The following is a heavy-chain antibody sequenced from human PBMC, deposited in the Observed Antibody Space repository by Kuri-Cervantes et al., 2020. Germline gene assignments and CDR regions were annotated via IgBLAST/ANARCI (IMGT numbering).Heavy chain of an antibody. V-gene: IGHV4-39*07. Sequence: GSLRLSCTVSGGSISSSSYYWGWIRQPPGKGLEWIGSIYYSGSTNYNPSLKSRVTISVDTSKNQFSLKLSSVTAADTAVYYCGGTMVRGAIMADYWGQGTLVTVSS. CDR3: GGTMVRGAIMADY. J-gene: IGHJ4*02. CDR1: GGSISSSSYY. CDR2: IYYSGST. D-gene: IGHD3-10*01.